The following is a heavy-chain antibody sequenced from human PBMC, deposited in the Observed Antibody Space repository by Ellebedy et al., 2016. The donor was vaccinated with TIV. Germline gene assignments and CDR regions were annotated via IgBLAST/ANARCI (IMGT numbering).Heavy chain of an antibody. Sequence: GESLKISCQGSGYSFTTRWIGWARQMPGKGLEWVGIIHPADAHTKYSPSFQGQVTISADKSISTAYLQLSNLKASDPAIYYCSIAVDGTTWFDPWGQGTLVTVSS. CDR3: SIAVDGTTWFDP. V-gene: IGHV5-51*01. J-gene: IGHJ5*02. CDR2: IHPADAHT. CDR1: GYSFTTRW. D-gene: IGHD5-24*01.